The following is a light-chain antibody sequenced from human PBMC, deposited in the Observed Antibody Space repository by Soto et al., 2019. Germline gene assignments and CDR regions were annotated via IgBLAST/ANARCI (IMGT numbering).Light chain of an antibody. V-gene: IGKV3-15*01. CDR3: QQYINGYT. J-gene: IGKJ2*01. Sequence: EVVMPQSPATLTVFPGERVTLSCRASQSVSSSLAWYQQKPGQAPRLLIYSASTRATGIPARFSGSGSGTEFTLTISSLESEDFAVYYCQQYINGYTFGQGTK. CDR1: QSVSSS. CDR2: SAS.